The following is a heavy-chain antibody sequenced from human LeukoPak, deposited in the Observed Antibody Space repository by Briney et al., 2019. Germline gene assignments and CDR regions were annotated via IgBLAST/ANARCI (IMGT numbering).Heavy chain of an antibody. CDR2: ISWNSDSI. CDR1: GFPFDDYA. J-gene: IGHJ4*02. V-gene: IGHV3-9*01. Sequence: PGGSLRLSCAASGFPFDDYAMHWVRRAPGKGLEWVSGISWNSDSIGYADSVKGRFTISRDNAKNSLYLQMNSLTTEDTALYYCVKEGYSSSWYFDFWGQGTLVTVSS. D-gene: IGHD6-13*01. CDR3: VKEGYSSSWYFDF.